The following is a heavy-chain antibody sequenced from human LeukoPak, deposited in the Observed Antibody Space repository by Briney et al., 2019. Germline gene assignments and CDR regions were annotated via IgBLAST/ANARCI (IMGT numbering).Heavy chain of an antibody. J-gene: IGHJ4*02. CDR3: ARNWNGQSY. D-gene: IGHD1-1*01. CDR2: INGDGTDT. V-gene: IGHV3-74*01. Sequence: PGGSLRLSCAASGFTFSNAWMSWVRQAPGKGPEWVSGINGDGTDTRHAASVKGRFTISRDNARNTVSLQINSLRAEDTAVYYCARNWNGQSYWGQGTLVTVSS. CDR1: GFTFSNAW.